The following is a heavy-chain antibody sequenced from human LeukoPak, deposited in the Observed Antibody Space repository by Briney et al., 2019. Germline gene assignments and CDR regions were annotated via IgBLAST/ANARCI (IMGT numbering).Heavy chain of an antibody. D-gene: IGHD3-9*01. V-gene: IGHV6-1*01. J-gene: IGHJ5*02. CDR1: GDSVSSNSAA. CDR2: TYYRSKWYN. Sequence: SQTLSLTCAISGDSVSSNSAARNWIRQSPSRGLEWLGRTYYRSKWYNDYAVSVKSRITINPDTAKNQFSLQLNSVTPEDTAVYYCARLTYDILTGWVWFDPWGQGTLVTVSS. CDR3: ARLTYDILTGWVWFDP.